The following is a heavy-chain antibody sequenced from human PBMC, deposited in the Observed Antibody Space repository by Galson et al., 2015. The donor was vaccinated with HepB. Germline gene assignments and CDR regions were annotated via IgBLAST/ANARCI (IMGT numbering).Heavy chain of an antibody. CDR2: ISASGTT. D-gene: IGHD6-6*01. J-gene: IGHJ4*02. Sequence: SLRLSCAASGFTFSTYAMSWVRQAPGKGLEWVSGISASGTTYYADSVKGRFTISRDNSKNTLYVQMNSLRAEDTAVYYCAKCAVAARRGYPIDYWGQGTLVTVSS. CDR3: AKCAVAARRGYPIDY. CDR1: GFTFSTYA. V-gene: IGHV3-23*01.